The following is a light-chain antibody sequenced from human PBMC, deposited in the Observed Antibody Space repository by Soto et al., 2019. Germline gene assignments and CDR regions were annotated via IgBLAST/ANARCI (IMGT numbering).Light chain of an antibody. CDR2: DVS. CDR3: QQRNRWPPVYT. CDR1: QSTSSY. J-gene: IGKJ2*01. Sequence: EIVLTQSPATLSLSPGERATLSCKTSQSTSSYLAWYQHRPGQTPRLLIYDVSNRATGIPARFSGSGSGTEFTLTISSLEHADFAVYYCQQRNRWPPVYTFGQGTKLEI. V-gene: IGKV3-11*01.